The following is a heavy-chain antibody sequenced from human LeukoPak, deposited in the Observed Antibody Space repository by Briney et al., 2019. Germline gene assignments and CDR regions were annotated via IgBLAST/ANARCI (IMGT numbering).Heavy chain of an antibody. CDR3: ARDLSAVAGTGYFDL. V-gene: IGHV1-69*04. Sequence: ASVKVSCKASGGTFSSYAISWVRQAPGQGLEWMGRIIPILNIADNAQKFQGRMTITADKSTSTAYMELSSLRSEDTAVYYCARDLSAVAGTGYFDLWGRGTLVTVSS. D-gene: IGHD6-19*01. J-gene: IGHJ2*01. CDR2: IIPILNIA. CDR1: GGTFSSYA.